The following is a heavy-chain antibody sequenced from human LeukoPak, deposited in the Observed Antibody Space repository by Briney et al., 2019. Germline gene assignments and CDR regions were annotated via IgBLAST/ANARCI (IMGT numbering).Heavy chain of an antibody. J-gene: IGHJ4*02. CDR1: GFTFSSYA. CDR3: AKDWWDE. CDR2: ISASGGTT. D-gene: IGHD1-26*01. Sequence: PGGSLRLSCAASGFTFSSYATSWVRQAPGKGLEWVSTISASGGTTYYADSVKGRFTISRDRSKYTLYLQMNSLRAEDTAVYYCAKDWWDEWGQGTLVTVSS. V-gene: IGHV3-23*01.